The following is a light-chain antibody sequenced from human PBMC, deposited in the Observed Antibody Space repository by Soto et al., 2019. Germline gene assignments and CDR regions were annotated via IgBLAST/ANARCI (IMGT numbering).Light chain of an antibody. CDR3: NQSGSPRLN. CDR1: QSVRRSY. CDR2: GAS. Sequence: EIVLTHSPCTLSLSPGEIATLSCRASQSVRRSYLAWYQQKPGQAPRLLIYGASSRATGIPDRFSGSGPGTDLTLTIPRLAPPDSEVYSRNQSGSPRLNLGGGTNV. J-gene: IGKJ4*01. V-gene: IGKV3-20*01.